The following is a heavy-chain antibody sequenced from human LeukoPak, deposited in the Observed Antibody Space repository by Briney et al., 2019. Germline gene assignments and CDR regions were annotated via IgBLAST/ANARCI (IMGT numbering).Heavy chain of an antibody. J-gene: IGHJ4*02. D-gene: IGHD1-7*01. CDR3: AKDREGTIADYFDY. CDR2: INTDTRGT. CDR1: GFTFTDYW. V-gene: IGHV3-74*01. Sequence: GGSLRLSCAASGFTFTDYWMHWVRQAPGKGLVWVSIINTDTRGTYYADSVKGRFTISRDNSKNTLYLQMNSLRGEDTAVYYCAKDREGTIADYFDYWGQGTLVTVSS.